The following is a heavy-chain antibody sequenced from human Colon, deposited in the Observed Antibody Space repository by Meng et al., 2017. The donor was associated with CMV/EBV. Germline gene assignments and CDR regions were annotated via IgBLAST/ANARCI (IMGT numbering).Heavy chain of an antibody. V-gene: IGHV3-30*02. Sequence: GESLKISCAASGFSFSTYGMHWVRQAPGKGLEWVAFTASGGSDKYYADPVKGRFTISRDNSRNTLYLQMNSLRAEDTAVYYCTKEGGYHYWGQGTLVTVSS. J-gene: IGHJ4*02. CDR1: GFSFSTYG. CDR3: TKEGGYHY. D-gene: IGHD5-18*01. CDR2: TASGGSDK.